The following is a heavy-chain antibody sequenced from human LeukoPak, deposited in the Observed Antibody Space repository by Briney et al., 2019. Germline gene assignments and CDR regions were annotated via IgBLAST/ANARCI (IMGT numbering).Heavy chain of an antibody. CDR1: GGSISSGSYY. J-gene: IGHJ5*02. D-gene: IGHD2-15*01. CDR3: ARRARYCSGGSCNYGVWFDP. CDR2: IYTSGST. Sequence: SQTLSLTCTVSGGSISSGSYYWSWIRQPAGKGLEWIGRIYTSGSTNYNPSLKSRVTISVDTSKNQFSLKLSSVTAADTAVYYCARRARYCSGGSCNYGVWFDPWGQGTLVTVSS. V-gene: IGHV4-61*02.